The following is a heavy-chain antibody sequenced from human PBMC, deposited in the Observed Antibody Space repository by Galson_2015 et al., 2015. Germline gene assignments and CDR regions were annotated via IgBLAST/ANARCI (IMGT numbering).Heavy chain of an antibody. J-gene: IGHJ4*02. CDR2: IIPIFGTA. V-gene: IGHV1-69*13. Sequence: SVKVSCKASGGTLSSYAISWVRQAPGQGLEWMGGIIPIFGTANYAQKFQGRVTITADESTSTAYMELSSLRSEDTAVYYCARASVLRYFDWLPWGQGTLVTVSS. D-gene: IGHD3-9*01. CDR1: GGTLSSYA. CDR3: ARASVLRYFDWLP.